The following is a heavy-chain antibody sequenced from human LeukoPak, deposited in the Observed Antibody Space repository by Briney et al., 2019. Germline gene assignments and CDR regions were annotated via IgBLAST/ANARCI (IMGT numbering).Heavy chain of an antibody. J-gene: IGHJ6*04. CDR2: IIPIFGTA. CDR3: ARARCSEGSCRDRGELYYGMDV. CDR1: GGTFSSYA. D-gene: IGHD2-15*01. Sequence: ASVKVSCKASGGTFSSYAFSWVRQAPAQGLEWMGEIIPIFGTAHYAQKIEGRVTITADEATSTAYMELSRLRSGDTAVYYCARARCSEGSCRDRGELYYGMDVWGKGTTVTVSS. V-gene: IGHV1-69*13.